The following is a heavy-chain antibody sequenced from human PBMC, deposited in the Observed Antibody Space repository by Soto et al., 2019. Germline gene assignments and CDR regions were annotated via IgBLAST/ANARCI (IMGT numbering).Heavy chain of an antibody. CDR2: INADNGNA. CDR1: GYDFRYYG. J-gene: IGHJ4*02. D-gene: IGHD5-18*01. Sequence: ASVKVSCKTSGYDFRYYGIHWVRQAPGQRLEWMGWINADNGNAKYSQSFQGRVTITRDTSASTAYMELSSLKSEDTTVYLCARGGYSSGYIDYHDHWGQGTVVTVSS. CDR3: ARGGYSSGYIDYHDH. V-gene: IGHV1-3*01.